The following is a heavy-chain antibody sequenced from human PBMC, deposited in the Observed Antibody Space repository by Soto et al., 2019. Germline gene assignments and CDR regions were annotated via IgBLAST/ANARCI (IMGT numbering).Heavy chain of an antibody. CDR3: ARDTGSTGTTGRQGGYYYGMDV. CDR1: GGSISSGGYY. CDR2: IYYSGST. Sequence: PSETLSLTCTVSGGSISSGGYYWSWIRQHPGKGLEWIGYIYYSGSTYYNPSLKSRVTISVDTSKNQFSLKLSSVTAADTAVYYCARDTGSTGTTGRQGGYYYGMDVWGQGTTVT. D-gene: IGHD1-1*01. J-gene: IGHJ6*02. V-gene: IGHV4-31*03.